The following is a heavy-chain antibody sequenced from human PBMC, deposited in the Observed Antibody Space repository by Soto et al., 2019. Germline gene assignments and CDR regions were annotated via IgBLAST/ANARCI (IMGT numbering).Heavy chain of an antibody. Sequence: XESLSLSCAASGFTFSSYGAHWVGQAPGKGLEWVAVISYDGSNKYYADSVKGRFTISRDNSKNTLYLQMNSLRAEDTAVYYCAKATDSSGYYGDYWGQGTLVTVSS. CDR3: AKATDSSGYYGDY. D-gene: IGHD3-22*01. V-gene: IGHV3-30*18. CDR1: GFTFSSYG. J-gene: IGHJ4*02. CDR2: ISYDGSNK.